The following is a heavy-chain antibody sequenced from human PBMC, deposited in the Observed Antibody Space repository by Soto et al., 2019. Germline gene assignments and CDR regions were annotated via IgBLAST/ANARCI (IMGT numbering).Heavy chain of an antibody. Sequence: GESLKISCKGSGYSFTNSWINWVRQMPGKGLEWKGRIDPRDSYANYSPSFQGHVTISAVKSISTAYLQWSSLKASDTAMYYCTRQSETYYDSSGYYFDYWGQGTLVTVSS. J-gene: IGHJ4*02. V-gene: IGHV5-10-1*01. CDR3: TRQSETYYDSSGYYFDY. CDR2: IDPRDSYA. D-gene: IGHD3-22*01. CDR1: GYSFTNSW.